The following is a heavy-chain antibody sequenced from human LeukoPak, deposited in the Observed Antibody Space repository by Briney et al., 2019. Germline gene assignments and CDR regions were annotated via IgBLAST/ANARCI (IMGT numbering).Heavy chain of an antibody. Sequence: LETLSLTCTVSGGSLSSSSYYWGWIRQPPGKGLEWIGSIYYSGSAYYNPSLKSRVTISVDTSKNQFSLKLSSVTAADTAVYYCASGITGNNWFDPWGQGTLVTVSS. D-gene: IGHD1-20*01. J-gene: IGHJ5*02. CDR3: ASGITGNNWFDP. CDR2: IYYSGSA. V-gene: IGHV4-39*01. CDR1: GGSLSSSSYY.